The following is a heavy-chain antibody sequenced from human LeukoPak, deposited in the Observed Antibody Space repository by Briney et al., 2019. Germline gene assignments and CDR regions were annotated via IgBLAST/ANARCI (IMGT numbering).Heavy chain of an antibody. CDR2: IYHSGST. J-gene: IGHJ3*02. V-gene: IGHV4-4*02. D-gene: IGHD3-10*01. CDR1: GGSISSSNW. Sequence: SGTLSHTCAVSGGSISSSNWWSWVRQPPGKGLEWIGEIYHSGSTNYNPSLKSRVTISVDKSKNQFSLKLSSVTAADTAVYYCARGNYYGSGSYSAFDIWGQGTMVTVSS. CDR3: ARGNYYGSGSYSAFDI.